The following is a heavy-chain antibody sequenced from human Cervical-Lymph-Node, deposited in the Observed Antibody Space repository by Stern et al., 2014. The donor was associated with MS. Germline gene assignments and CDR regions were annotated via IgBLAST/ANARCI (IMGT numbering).Heavy chain of an antibody. CDR1: GYRFSTFY. CDR2: IEPGSGAT. V-gene: IGHV1-2*06. J-gene: IGHJ4*02. CDR3: ARIYCSGDECYHSFDT. D-gene: IGHD3-16*02. Sequence: QVQLVQSGAEVKKPGASVKVSCKASGYRFSTFYLHWLRQAPGQGLQWIGRIEPGSGATNSSHTFQGRLTMTRDRSITTAYLELSGLRSDDTAVYYCARIYCSGDECYHSFDTWGQGTLVTVSS.